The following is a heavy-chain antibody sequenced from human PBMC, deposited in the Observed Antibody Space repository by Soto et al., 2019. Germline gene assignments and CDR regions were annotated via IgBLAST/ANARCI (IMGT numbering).Heavy chain of an antibody. Sequence: ASGKLSCKDSGNTSNNYGISWVRQAPGQGLEWMGWMNPNSGNTGYAQKFQGRVTMTRNTSISTAYMELSSLRSEDTAVYYCARTLYRDHLSYCGQGTPVPVSS. CDR3: ARTLYRDHLSY. J-gene: IGHJ1*01. CDR2: MNPNSGNT. V-gene: IGHV1-8*02. CDR1: GNTSNNYG.